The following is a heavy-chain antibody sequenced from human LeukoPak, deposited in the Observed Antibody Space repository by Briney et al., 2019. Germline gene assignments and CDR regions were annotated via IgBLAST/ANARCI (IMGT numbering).Heavy chain of an antibody. D-gene: IGHD1-20*01. CDR1: GGSISSSSYY. CDR3: ARIPLTGAYWYFDL. V-gene: IGHV4-39*07. J-gene: IGHJ2*01. CDR2: IYYSGST. Sequence: SETLSLTCTVSGGSISSSSYYWGWIRQPPGKGLEWIGSIYYSGSTYYNPSLKSRVTISVDTSKNQFSLKLSSVTAADTAVYYCARIPLTGAYWYFDLWGRGTLVTVSS.